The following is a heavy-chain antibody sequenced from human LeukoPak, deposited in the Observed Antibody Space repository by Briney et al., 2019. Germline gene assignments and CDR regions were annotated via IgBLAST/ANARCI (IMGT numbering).Heavy chain of an antibody. CDR2: ISPGGETI. Sequence: KPGGSLRLSCAASGFIFSDCHMSWIRQAPGKGLEWISYISPGGETIYFADSVEGRSTLSRDNAKFSLSLQISSLTVEDTAVYYCAGGRDIRAAGYGGYFDYWGQGALVTVSS. CDR3: AGGRDIRAAGYGGYFDY. J-gene: IGHJ4*02. V-gene: IGHV3-11*01. CDR1: GFIFSDCH. D-gene: IGHD6-25*01.